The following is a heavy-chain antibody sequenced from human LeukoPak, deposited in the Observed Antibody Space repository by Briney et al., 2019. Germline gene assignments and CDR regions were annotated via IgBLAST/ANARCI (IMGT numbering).Heavy chain of an antibody. CDR3: ARRITGRSSSPFVG. Sequence: KPSETLSLTCTVSGGSISSSSYYWGWIRQPPGKGLEWIGSISYSGSTYYNPSLKSRVTISVDTSKNQFSLKLSSVTAADTAVYYCARRITGRSSSPFVGWGQGTLVTVSS. V-gene: IGHV4-39*01. J-gene: IGHJ4*02. CDR2: ISYSGST. D-gene: IGHD6-6*01. CDR1: GGSISSSSYY.